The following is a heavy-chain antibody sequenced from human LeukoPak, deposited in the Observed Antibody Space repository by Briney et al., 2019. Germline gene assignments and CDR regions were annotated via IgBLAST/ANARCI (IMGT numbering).Heavy chain of an antibody. Sequence: SETLSLTCTVSGGSISSNYYWSWIRQPPGKGLEWIGYIYYSGSTNYNPSLKSRVTISVDTSKNQFSLKLSSVTAADTAVYYCARDQTTVTTWSAFDIWGQGTMVTVSS. CDR1: GGSISSNYY. J-gene: IGHJ3*02. CDR2: IYYSGST. D-gene: IGHD4-17*01. V-gene: IGHV4-61*01. CDR3: ARDQTTVTTWSAFDI.